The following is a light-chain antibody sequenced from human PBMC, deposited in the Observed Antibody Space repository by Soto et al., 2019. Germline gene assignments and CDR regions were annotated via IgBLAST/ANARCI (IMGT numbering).Light chain of an antibody. CDR3: QSFDSSLTGWV. CDR2: EVN. CDR1: SSDVGGYNY. V-gene: IGLV2-8*01. J-gene: IGLJ1*01. Sequence: QSVLTQPPSASGSPGQSVAISCTGTSSDVGGYNYVSWYQQHPGKAPKLMIYEVNKRPSGVPDRFSGSKSGNTASLTVSGLQAEDEADYYCQSFDSSLTGWVFGTGTKVTVL.